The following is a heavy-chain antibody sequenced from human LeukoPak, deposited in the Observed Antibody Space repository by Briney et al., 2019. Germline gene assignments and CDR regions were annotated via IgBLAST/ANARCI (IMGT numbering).Heavy chain of an antibody. CDR3: ARSGAQGAVAGTGTDY. CDR2: INHSGST. V-gene: IGHV4-34*01. Sequence: SDTLSLTCAVYGGSFSGYYWSWIRQPPGKGLEWIGEINHSGSTNYNPSLKSRVTISVDTSKNRFSLKLSSVTAADTAVYYCARSGAQGAVAGTGTDYWGQGTLVTVSS. CDR1: GGSFSGYY. D-gene: IGHD6-19*01. J-gene: IGHJ4*02.